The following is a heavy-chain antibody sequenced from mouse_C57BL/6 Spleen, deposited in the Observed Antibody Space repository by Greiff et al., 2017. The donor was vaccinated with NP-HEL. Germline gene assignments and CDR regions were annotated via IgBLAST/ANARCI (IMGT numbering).Heavy chain of an antibody. Sequence: EVKLQQSGPVLVKPGASVKMSCKASGYTFTDYYMNWVKQSHGKSLEWIGVINPYNGGTSYNQKFKGKATLTVDKSSSTAYMELNSLTSEDSAVYYCARAYYSNPLDYWGQGTSVTVSS. CDR3: ARAYYSNPLDY. J-gene: IGHJ4*01. CDR1: GYTFTDYY. CDR2: INPYNGGT. D-gene: IGHD2-5*01. V-gene: IGHV1-19*01.